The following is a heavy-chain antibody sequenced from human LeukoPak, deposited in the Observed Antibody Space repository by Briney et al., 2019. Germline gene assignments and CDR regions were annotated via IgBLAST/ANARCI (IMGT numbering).Heavy chain of an antibody. D-gene: IGHD3-22*01. CDR1: GGSISSGGYP. J-gene: IGHJ4*02. CDR3: ARYNYDGSGYPIRAFDY. Sequence: PSETLSLTCTVSGGSISSGGYPWTWIRQHPGKGLEWIAYIYYSGTTYYNLSLKSRLTISLDTSKNQFSLKLSSVTAADTAVYYCARYNYDGSGYPIRAFDYWGQGTLVTVSS. CDR2: IYYSGTT. V-gene: IGHV4-31*03.